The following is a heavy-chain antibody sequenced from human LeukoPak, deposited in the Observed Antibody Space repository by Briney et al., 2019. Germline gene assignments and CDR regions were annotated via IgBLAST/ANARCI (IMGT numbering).Heavy chain of an antibody. J-gene: IGHJ4*02. Sequence: ASVKVSCKASGYTFTSYGISWVRQAPGQGLEWMGWISAYNGNTNYAQKLQGRVTMTTDTSTSTAYMELSRLRSDDTAVYYCAKAPPFRLGELSLFSNWGQGTLVTVSS. CDR2: ISAYNGNT. V-gene: IGHV1-18*01. CDR1: GYTFTSYG. CDR3: AKAPPFRLGELSLFSN. D-gene: IGHD3-16*02.